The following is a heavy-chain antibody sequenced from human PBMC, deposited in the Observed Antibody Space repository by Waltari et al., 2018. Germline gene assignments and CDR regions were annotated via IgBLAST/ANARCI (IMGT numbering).Heavy chain of an antibody. V-gene: IGHV3-33*06. D-gene: IGHD6-13*01. Sequence: QVQLVESGGGVVQPGRSLRLSCAASGFTFSSYGMHWVRQAPGKGLEWVAVIWYDGSNKYYADSVKGRFTISRDNSKNTLYLQMNSLRAEDTAVYYCAKEEGSSSWYLQHWGQGTLVTVSS. CDR3: AKEEGSSSWYLQH. CDR1: GFTFSSYG. J-gene: IGHJ1*01. CDR2: IWYDGSNK.